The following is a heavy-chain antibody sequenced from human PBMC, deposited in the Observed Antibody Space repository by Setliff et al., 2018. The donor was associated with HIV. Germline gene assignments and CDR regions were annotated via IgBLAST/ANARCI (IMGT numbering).Heavy chain of an antibody. Sequence: PGGSLRLSCAASGFTFSNAWMSWVRQAPGKGLEWVGRIKSKIDGETEDYAAPVKGRFTISRDDSRSTLYLQMNSLITEDTALYYCTKAVAQNWYGSGNENYWGQGTLVTVSS. CDR2: IKSKIDGETE. CDR1: GFTFSNAW. D-gene: IGHD3-10*01. CDR3: TKAVAQNWYGSGNENY. V-gene: IGHV3-15*01. J-gene: IGHJ4*02.